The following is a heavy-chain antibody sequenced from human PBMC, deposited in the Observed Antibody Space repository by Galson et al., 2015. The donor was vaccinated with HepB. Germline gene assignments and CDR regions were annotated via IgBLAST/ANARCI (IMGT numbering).Heavy chain of an antibody. J-gene: IGHJ6*02. CDR2: IYYSGST. CDR3: ARDRGSFPRMVGRYYYGMDV. V-gene: IGHV4-59*01. D-gene: IGHD2-15*01. Sequence: ETLSLTCTVSGGSISSYYWSWIRQPPGKGLEWIGYIYYSGSTNYNPSLKSRVTISVDTSKNQFSLKLSSVTAADTAVYYCARDRGSFPRMVGRYYYGMDVWGQGTTVTVPS. CDR1: GGSISSYY.